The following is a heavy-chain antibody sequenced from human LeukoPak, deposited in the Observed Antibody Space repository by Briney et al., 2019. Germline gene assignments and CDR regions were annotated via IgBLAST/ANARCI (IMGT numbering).Heavy chain of an antibody. CDR3: ARLGYCSSTSCLDY. D-gene: IGHD2-2*01. Sequence: ASVKVSCKASGYTFTSYYIHWVRQAPGQGLEWMGIIDPSGGSTNYAQKFQGRVTITADESTSTAYMELSSLRSEDTAVYYCARLGYCSSTSCLDYWGQGTLVTVSS. CDR1: GYTFTSYY. V-gene: IGHV1-46*01. J-gene: IGHJ4*02. CDR2: IDPSGGST.